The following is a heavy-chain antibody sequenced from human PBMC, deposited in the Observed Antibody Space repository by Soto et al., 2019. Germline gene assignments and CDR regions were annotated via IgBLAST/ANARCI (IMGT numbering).Heavy chain of an antibody. CDR2: IYSGGTT. V-gene: IGHV3-66*01. CDR3: AGGASWKYR. D-gene: IGHD6-6*01. J-gene: IGHJ4*02. CDR1: GFTVSSTY. Sequence: EVQLVESGGGLVQPGGSLRRSCAASGFTVSSTYMTWVRQAPGKGLEWVSKIYSGGTTSYADSVKGRLTISRDNSKYALLLQMNSLRADDTAAYYSAGGASWKYRGGQGTLVTFSS.